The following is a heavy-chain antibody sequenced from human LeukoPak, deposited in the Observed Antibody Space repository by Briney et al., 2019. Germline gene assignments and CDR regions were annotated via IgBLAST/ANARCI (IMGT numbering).Heavy chain of an antibody. CDR1: GYTFTSYD. D-gene: IGHD3-10*01. CDR2: MNPNSGNT. J-gene: IGHJ4*02. Sequence: ASVKVSCKASGYTFTSYDINWVRQATGQGLEWMGWMNPNSGNTGYAQKFQGRVTMTRNTSISTAYMELSSLRSEDTAVYYCARRTLWFGEFYFDYWGQGTLVTVSS. V-gene: IGHV1-8*02. CDR3: ARRTLWFGEFYFDY.